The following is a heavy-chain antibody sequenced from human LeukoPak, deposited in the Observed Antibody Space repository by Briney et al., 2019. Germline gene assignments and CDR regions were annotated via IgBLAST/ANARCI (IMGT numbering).Heavy chain of an antibody. CDR1: GFTFSSYD. Sequence: PGRSLRLSCAASGFTFSSYDMHWVRQAPGKGLEWVALISYDGSKKYYADSVKGRFTISRDNSKNTLYLQMNSLRAEDTAVYYCARHECGGSCYPEDYWGQGTLVTVSS. D-gene: IGHD2-15*01. V-gene: IGHV3-30-3*01. CDR2: ISYDGSKK. CDR3: ARHECGGSCYPEDY. J-gene: IGHJ4*02.